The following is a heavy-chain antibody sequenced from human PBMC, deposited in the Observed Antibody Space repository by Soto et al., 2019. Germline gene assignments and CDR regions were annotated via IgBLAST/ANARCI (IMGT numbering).Heavy chain of an antibody. CDR3: ANPPRY. CDR1: GGTLSSYT. V-gene: IGHV1-69*02. Sequence: QVQLVQSGAEVKKPGSSVKVSCKASGGTLSSYTVSWVRQAPGQGLEWMGRIIPILGIANYAQKFQGRVTITAAKSTGTAYMELSNLRFEDTAVYYCANPPRYWGQGTLVTVSS. CDR2: IIPILGIA. J-gene: IGHJ4*02.